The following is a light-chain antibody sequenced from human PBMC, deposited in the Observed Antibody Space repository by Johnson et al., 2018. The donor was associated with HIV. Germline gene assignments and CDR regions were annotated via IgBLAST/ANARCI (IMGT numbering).Light chain of an antibody. CDR3: GTWHSALSGGGV. V-gene: IGLV1-51*01. J-gene: IGLJ1*01. CDR2: DNN. Sequence: QPVLTQPPSVSAAPGQKVTISCSGSSSNIGNNYVSWYQQLPGTAPKLLIYDNNKRPSGIPDRFSGSKSGTSATLGITGLQTGDEADYYCGTWHSALSGGGVFGTGTRVTV. CDR1: SSNIGNNY.